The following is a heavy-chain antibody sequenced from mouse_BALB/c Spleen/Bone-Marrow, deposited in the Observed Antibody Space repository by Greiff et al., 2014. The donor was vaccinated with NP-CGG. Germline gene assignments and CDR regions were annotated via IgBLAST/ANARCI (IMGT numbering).Heavy chain of an antibody. Sequence: VQLQQPGPELVKPGASAKVSCKASGYAFTSYNMYWVKQSHGKSLEWIGYIDPYNGGTSYNQKFKGKATLTVDKSSSTAYMHLNSLTSEDSAVYYCARHSYYGSSLFDYWGQGTTLTVSS. V-gene: IGHV1S135*01. CDR2: IDPYNGGT. J-gene: IGHJ2*01. D-gene: IGHD1-1*01. CDR1: GYAFTSYN. CDR3: ARHSYYGSSLFDY.